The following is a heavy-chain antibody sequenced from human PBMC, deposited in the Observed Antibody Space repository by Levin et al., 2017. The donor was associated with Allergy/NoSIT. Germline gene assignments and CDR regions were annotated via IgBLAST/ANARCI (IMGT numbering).Heavy chain of an antibody. CDR2: ISNGPENT. CDR1: GFIFSHYG. CDR3: TRQVWDDGY. D-gene: IGHD1-1*01. J-gene: IGHJ4*02. Sequence: PGESLKISCAASGFIFSHYGMAWVRQAPGRGLEWVSSISNGPENTHYADSVQGRFIISRDNSKDTVYLQMNNLRAEDTAVYYCTRQVWDDGYWGQGTRVTVSS. V-gene: IGHV3-23*01.